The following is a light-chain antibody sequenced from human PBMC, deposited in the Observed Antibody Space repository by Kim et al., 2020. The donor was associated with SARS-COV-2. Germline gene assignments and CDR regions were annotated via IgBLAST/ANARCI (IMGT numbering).Light chain of an antibody. CDR1: QSISSY. V-gene: IGKV1-39*01. CDR2: AAS. CDR3: QQSYSTPPRT. Sequence: SVGDRFTITCRASQSISSYLNWYQQKPGKAPKLLIYAASSLQSGVSSRFSGSGSGTDFTLTISSLQPEDFASYYCQQSYSTPPRTFGQGTKVDIK. J-gene: IGKJ1*01.